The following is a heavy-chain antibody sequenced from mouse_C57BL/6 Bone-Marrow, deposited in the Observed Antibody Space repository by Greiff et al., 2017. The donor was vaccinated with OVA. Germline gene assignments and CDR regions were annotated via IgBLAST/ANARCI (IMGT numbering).Heavy chain of an antibody. V-gene: IGHV1-19*01. CDR3: ARTVVASFDY. Sequence: VQLQQSGPVLVKPGASVKMSCKASGYTFTDYYMNWVKQSHGKSLELIGVINPYNGGTSYNQKFKGKATLTVDKSSSTAYMELNSLTSEDSAVYYCARTVVASFDYWGQGTTLTVSS. J-gene: IGHJ2*01. CDR2: INPYNGGT. D-gene: IGHD1-1*01. CDR1: GYTFTDYY.